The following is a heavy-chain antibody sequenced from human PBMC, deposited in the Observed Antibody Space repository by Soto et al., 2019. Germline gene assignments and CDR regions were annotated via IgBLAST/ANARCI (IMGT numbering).Heavy chain of an antibody. CDR2: MNPNSGNT. V-gene: IGHV1-8*01. Sequence: QVQLVQSGTEVKKPGASVKVSCKASGYTFTSYDIHWVRQATGQGLEWMGWMNPNSGNTGYAQKLQGRLTMTKNTSISTAYMALTSLRSEDPAVYFCARGRTPDWGQGTLVIVSS. CDR1: GYTFTSYD. CDR3: ARGRTPD. J-gene: IGHJ4*02.